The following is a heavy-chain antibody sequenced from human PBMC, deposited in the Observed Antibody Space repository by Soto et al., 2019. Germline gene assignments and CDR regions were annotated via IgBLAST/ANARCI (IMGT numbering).Heavy chain of an antibody. Sequence: EVQLLESGGGLVQPGGSLRLSCAASGFTFSSYAMSWVRQAPGKGLEWVSAISGSGGSTYYADSVKGRFTISRDNYKNTLYLQMNSLRAEDTAVDYCAKFSLICSCYPYWGQGTLGTVSS. CDR2: ISGSGGST. V-gene: IGHV3-23*01. J-gene: IGHJ4*02. D-gene: IGHD2-15*01. CDR3: AKFSLICSCYPY. CDR1: GFTFSSYA.